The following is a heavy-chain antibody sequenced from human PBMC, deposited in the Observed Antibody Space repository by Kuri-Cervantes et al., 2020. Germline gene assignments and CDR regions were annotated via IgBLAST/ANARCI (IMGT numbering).Heavy chain of an antibody. J-gene: IGHJ4*03. CDR3: AREAPVVPAAHFDY. CDR2: ISSSSSTI. V-gene: IGHV3-48*02. Sequence: GESLKISCAASGFTFSSYSMNWVRQAPGKGLEWVSHISSSSSTIYYADSVKGRFTISRDNAKNSLYLQMNSLRDEDTAVYYCAREAPVVPAAHFDYWGQGTTVTVSS. CDR1: GFTFSSYS. D-gene: IGHD2-2*01.